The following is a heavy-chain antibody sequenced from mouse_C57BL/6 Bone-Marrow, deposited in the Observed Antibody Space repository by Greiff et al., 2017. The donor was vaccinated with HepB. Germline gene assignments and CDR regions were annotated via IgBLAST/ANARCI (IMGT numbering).Heavy chain of an antibody. CDR1: GFTFSDYG. J-gene: IGHJ3*01. V-gene: IGHV5-17*01. D-gene: IGHD2-4*01. CDR2: ISSGSSTI. CDR3: ARGDYDGWFAY. Sequence: EVKVVESGGGLVKPGGSLKLSCAASGFTFSDYGMHWVRQAPEKGLEWVAYISSGSSTIYYADTVKGRFTISRDNAKNTLFLQMTSLRSEDTAMYYCARGDYDGWFAYWGQGTLVTVSA.